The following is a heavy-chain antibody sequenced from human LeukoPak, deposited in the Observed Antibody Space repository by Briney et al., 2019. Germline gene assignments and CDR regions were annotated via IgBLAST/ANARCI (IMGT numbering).Heavy chain of an antibody. CDR1: GGSFSGYY. D-gene: IGHD4-17*01. CDR2: INDSGAT. J-gene: IGHJ4*02. Sequence: SETLSLTCAVYGGSFSGYYWSWIRQTLEKGLEWIGDINDSGATNYNPSLKSRVTISQDTSNSQFSLKVTSVTAADTAAYYCARGLRRVTTTPFDYWGQGTLVTVSS. V-gene: IGHV4-34*01. CDR3: ARGLRRVTTTPFDY.